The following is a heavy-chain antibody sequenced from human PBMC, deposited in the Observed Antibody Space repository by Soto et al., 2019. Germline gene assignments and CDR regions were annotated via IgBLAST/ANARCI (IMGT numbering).Heavy chain of an antibody. V-gene: IGHV4-38-2*01. D-gene: IGHD3-16*01. J-gene: IGHJ4*02. CDR3: ARNTWGRDYFDY. CDR1: GYSISSGYY. Sequence: NPSETLSLTCAVSGYSISSGYYWGWIRQPPGKGLEWIGSIYHSGSTYYNPSLKSRVTISVDTSKNQFSLKLSSVTAADTAVYYCARNTWGRDYFDYWGQGTLVTVSS. CDR2: IYHSGST.